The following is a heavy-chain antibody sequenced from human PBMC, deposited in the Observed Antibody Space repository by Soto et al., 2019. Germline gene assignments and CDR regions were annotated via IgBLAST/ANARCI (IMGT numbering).Heavy chain of an antibody. D-gene: IGHD6-13*01. J-gene: IGHJ5*02. CDR2: ISYDGSNK. CDR3: ARDLKGLSIWYSPAPSPNWFDP. CDR1: GFTFSSYA. V-gene: IGHV3-30-3*01. Sequence: GGSLRLSCAASGFTFSSYAMHWVRQAPGKGLEWVAVISYDGSNKYYADSVKGRFTISRDNSKNTLYLQMNSLRAEDTAVYYCARDLKGLSIWYSPAPSPNWFDPWGQGTLVTVSS.